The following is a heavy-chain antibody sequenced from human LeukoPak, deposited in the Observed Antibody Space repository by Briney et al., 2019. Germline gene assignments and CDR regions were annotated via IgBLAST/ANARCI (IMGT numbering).Heavy chain of an antibody. CDR2: ISSSSSYI. V-gene: IGHV3-21*01. D-gene: IGHD4-11*01. J-gene: IGHJ4*02. CDR3: ATGTTVTTNDY. CDR1: GFTFSSYS. Sequence: PGGSLRLSCAASGFTFSSYSMNWVRQAPGKRREWVSSISSSSSYIYYAESVKCRFTISRDNAKNSLYLQMNSLRAEDTAVYYCATGTTVTTNDYWGQGTLVTVSS.